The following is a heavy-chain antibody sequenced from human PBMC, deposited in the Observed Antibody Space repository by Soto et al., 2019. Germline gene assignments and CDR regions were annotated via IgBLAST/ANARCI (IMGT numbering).Heavy chain of an antibody. V-gene: IGHV3-21*01. CDR2: VSSGSSYI. D-gene: IGHD3-22*01. CDR3: VRARATDSRPDY. CDR1: WFTFRLYA. Sequence: GGSLRLSCAASWFTFRLYAMILVRQAPGKGLEWVSSVSSGSSYIYSADSLKGRFTISRDDAKNSLYLQMNSLRADDTAIYYCVRARATDSRPDYWGQGSLVTVSS. J-gene: IGHJ4*02.